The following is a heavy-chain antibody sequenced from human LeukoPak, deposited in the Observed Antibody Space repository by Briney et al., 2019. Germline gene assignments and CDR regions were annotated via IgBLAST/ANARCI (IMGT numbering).Heavy chain of an antibody. Sequence: RASETLSLTCAVYGGSFSGYYWSWIRQPPGKGLEWIGEINHSGSTNYNPSLKGRVTISVDTSKNQFSLKLSSVTAADTAVYYCARGKLYYYGSGSYYKAAFFDYWGQGTLVTVSS. J-gene: IGHJ4*02. CDR1: GGSFSGYY. V-gene: IGHV4-34*01. D-gene: IGHD3-10*01. CDR2: INHSGST. CDR3: ARGKLYYYGSGSYYKAAFFDY.